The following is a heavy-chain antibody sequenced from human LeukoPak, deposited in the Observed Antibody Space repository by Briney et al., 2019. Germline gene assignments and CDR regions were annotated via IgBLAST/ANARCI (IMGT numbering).Heavy chain of an antibody. J-gene: IGHJ5*02. CDR3: AKDPSSYSSGWYNWFDP. D-gene: IGHD6-19*01. Sequence: GGSLRLSCAASGFTFSSYEMNWVRQAPGKGLEWASYISSSGSTIYYADSVKGRFTISRDNSKNTLYLQMNSLRAEDTAVYYCAKDPSSYSSGWYNWFDPWGQGTLVTVSS. V-gene: IGHV3-48*03. CDR2: ISSSGSTI. CDR1: GFTFSSYE.